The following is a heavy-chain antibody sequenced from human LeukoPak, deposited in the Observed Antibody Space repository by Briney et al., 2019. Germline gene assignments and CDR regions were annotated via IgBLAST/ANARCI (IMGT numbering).Heavy chain of an antibody. CDR2: IYYSGST. V-gene: IGHV4-61*01. D-gene: IGHD2-8*01. J-gene: IGHJ4*02. Sequence: SETLSLTCTVSGGSISSSSYYWSWIRQPPGKGLEWIGYIYYSGSTNYNPSLKSRVTISVDTSKNQFSLKLSSVTAADTAVYYCARGPRMVYATLGYFDYWGQGTLVTVSS. CDR3: ARGPRMVYATLGYFDY. CDR1: GGSISSSSYY.